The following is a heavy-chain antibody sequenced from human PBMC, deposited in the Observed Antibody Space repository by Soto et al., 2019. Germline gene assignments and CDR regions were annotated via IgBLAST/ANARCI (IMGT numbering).Heavy chain of an antibody. Sequence: SETLSLTCTVSGGSISSYYWSWIRQPPGKGLEWIGYIYYSGSTNYNPSLKSRVTISVDTSKNQFSLKLSSVTAADTAVYYCARAPVGDWLDPWGQGTLVTVSS. J-gene: IGHJ5*02. V-gene: IGHV4-59*01. CDR1: GGSISSYY. CDR3: ARAPVGDWLDP. CDR2: IYYSGST. D-gene: IGHD3-10*01.